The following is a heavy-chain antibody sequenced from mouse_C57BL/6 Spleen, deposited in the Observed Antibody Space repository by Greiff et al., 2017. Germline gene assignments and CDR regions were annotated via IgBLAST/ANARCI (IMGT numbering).Heavy chain of an antibody. CDR3: ARLVRLLFDY. J-gene: IGHJ2*01. CDR2: INPNNGGT. Sequence: EVQLQQSGPELVKPGASVTMSCKASGYTFTDYNMHWVKQSHGKSLEWIGYINPNNGGTSYNQKFKGKATLTVNKSSSTAYMELRSLTSEDSAVYYCARLVRLLFDYWGQGTTLTVSS. CDR1: GYTFTDYN. D-gene: IGHD2-14*01. V-gene: IGHV1-22*01.